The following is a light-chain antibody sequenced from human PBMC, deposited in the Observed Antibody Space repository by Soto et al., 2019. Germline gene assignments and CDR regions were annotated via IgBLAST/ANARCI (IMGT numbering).Light chain of an antibody. V-gene: IGKV3-20*01. J-gene: IGKJ4*01. CDR2: GAS. CDR3: QQHDNSPLT. CDR1: QTVISNY. Sequence: ESVLAQSPDTLSLSPGEGATLSCRSSQTVISNYLAWYQQKPGQAPRLLIYGASNRATGIPDRFSGSGSGTDFTLTISRLEPEDFAVYYCQQHDNSPLTFGGGTKVDIK.